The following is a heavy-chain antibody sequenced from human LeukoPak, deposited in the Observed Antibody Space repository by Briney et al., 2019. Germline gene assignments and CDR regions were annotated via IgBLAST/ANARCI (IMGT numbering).Heavy chain of an antibody. V-gene: IGHV4-59*01. D-gene: IGHD3-3*01. J-gene: IGHJ4*02. CDR3: ARVGVPGSFDY. CDR1: GGSISSYY. Sequence: SETLSLTCTVSGGSISSYYWSWIRQPPGKGLEWIGYIYYSGNTNNNPSLKSRVTLSIDTFKNQFSLNLSSVTAADTAVYYCARVGVPGSFDYWGQGTLVTVSS. CDR2: IYYSGNT.